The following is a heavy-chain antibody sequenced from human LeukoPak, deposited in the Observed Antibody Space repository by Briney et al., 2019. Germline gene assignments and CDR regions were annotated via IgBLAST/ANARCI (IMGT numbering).Heavy chain of an antibody. CDR3: ARGTSSGWYSFGFDY. CDR2: INHSGST. V-gene: IGHV4-34*01. D-gene: IGHD6-19*01. CDR1: GGSFSGYY. Sequence: QPSETLSLTCAVYGGSFSGYYWSWIRQPPGKGLEWIGEINHSGSTNYNPSLKSRVTISVDTSKNQFSLKLSSVTAADTALYYCARGTSSGWYSFGFDYWGQGTLVTVSS. J-gene: IGHJ4*02.